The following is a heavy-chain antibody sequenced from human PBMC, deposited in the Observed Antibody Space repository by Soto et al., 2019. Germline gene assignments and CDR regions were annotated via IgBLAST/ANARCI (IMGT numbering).Heavy chain of an antibody. V-gene: IGHV5-10-1*01. Sequence: PGESLKICCKGSGYSFTSYWISWVRQMPGKGLEWMGRIDPSDSYTNYSPSFQGHVTISADKSISTAYLQWSSLKASDTAMYYCARYPAYYYDSSGYYTLYYYGMDVWGQGTTVTVSS. J-gene: IGHJ6*02. CDR3: ARYPAYYYDSSGYYTLYYYGMDV. CDR1: GYSFTSYW. D-gene: IGHD3-22*01. CDR2: IDPSDSYT.